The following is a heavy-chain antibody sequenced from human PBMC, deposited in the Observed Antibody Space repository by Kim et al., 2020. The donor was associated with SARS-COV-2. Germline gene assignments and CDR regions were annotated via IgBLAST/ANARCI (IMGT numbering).Heavy chain of an antibody. CDR3: ARLWGGYDTRQIDY. D-gene: IGHD5-12*01. CDR1: GGSISSSSYY. CDR2: IYYSGST. J-gene: IGHJ4*02. V-gene: IGHV4-39*01. Sequence: SETLYLTCTVSGGSISSSSYYWGWIRQPPGKGLEWIGSIYYSGSTYYNPSLKSRVTISVDTSKNQFSLKLRSVTAADTAVYYCARLWGGYDTRQIDYWGPGTLVTVSS.